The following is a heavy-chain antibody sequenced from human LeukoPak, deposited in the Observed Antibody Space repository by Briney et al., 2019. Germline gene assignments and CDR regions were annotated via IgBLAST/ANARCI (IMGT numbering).Heavy chain of an antibody. J-gene: IGHJ4*02. CDR1: GYTFTSYY. D-gene: IGHD2-15*01. Sequence: ASVKVSCKASGYTFTSYYMHWVRQAPGQGLEWMGIINPTGGSTSYAQKFQGRVTMTRDTSTSTVYMELSSLGSEDTAVYYCARDGLGYCSGSSCYSGDYFDYWGQGTLVTVSS. CDR2: INPTGGST. CDR3: ARDGLGYCSGSSCYSGDYFDY. V-gene: IGHV1-46*01.